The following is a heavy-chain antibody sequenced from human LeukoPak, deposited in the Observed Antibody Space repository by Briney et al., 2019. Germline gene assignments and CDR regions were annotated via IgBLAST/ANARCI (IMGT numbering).Heavy chain of an antibody. J-gene: IGHJ4*02. CDR2: IYHHGST. V-gene: IGHV4-31*03. CDR1: GDSFSSSGFY. D-gene: IGHD6-19*01. Sequence: PSETLSLTCIVSGDSFSSSGFYWSWVRQHPMKGLEWIGYIYHHGSTSYNPSLKSRVIMSVDTSKSQFSLKLTSVTAADTAVYFCARVVYDRTDSATDGWFYFDSWGQGTQVTVSS. CDR3: ARVVYDRTDSATDGWFYFDS.